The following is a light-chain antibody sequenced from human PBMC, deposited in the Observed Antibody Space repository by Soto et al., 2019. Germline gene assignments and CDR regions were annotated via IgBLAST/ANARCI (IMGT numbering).Light chain of an antibody. CDR1: QTISNW. CDR3: QQYNSYS. CDR2: KAS. V-gene: IGKV1-5*03. Sequence: IQMTQSPSTLSASVGDRVTITCQASQTISNWLAWYQQKPGKAPKLLIYKASTLESGVPSRFSGSGSGTEFTLTISGLQPDDFATYYCQQYNSYSFGQGTKVDIK. J-gene: IGKJ1*01.